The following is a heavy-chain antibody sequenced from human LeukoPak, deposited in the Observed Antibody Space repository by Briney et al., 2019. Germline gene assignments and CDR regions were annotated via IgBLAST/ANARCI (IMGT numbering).Heavy chain of an antibody. CDR1: GFTFSSYA. CDR2: IIGSRDST. V-gene: IGHV3-23*01. J-gene: IGHJ4*02. D-gene: IGHD2-2*01. Sequence: GGCLRLSCAASGFTFSSYAMSWVRQAPGKGLEWVSAIIGSRDSTYYADSVKGRFTISRDNSKNTLYLQMNSLRVEDTAVYYCAKLPYCSSTSCIDYWGQGILVTVSS. CDR3: AKLPYCSSTSCIDY.